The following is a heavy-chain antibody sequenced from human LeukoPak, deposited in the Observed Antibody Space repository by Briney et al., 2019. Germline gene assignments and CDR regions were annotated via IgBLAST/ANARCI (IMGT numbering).Heavy chain of an antibody. Sequence: GGSLRLSCAASGFTFSDYYMSWIRQAPGKGLEWVSYISSSGSTIYYADSVKGRFTISRDNAKNSLYLQLNSLRAEDTAVYYCARDHKMIVVVEWGQGTLVTVSS. D-gene: IGHD3-22*01. V-gene: IGHV3-11*01. CDR1: GFTFSDYY. J-gene: IGHJ4*02. CDR2: ISSSGSTI. CDR3: ARDHKMIVVVE.